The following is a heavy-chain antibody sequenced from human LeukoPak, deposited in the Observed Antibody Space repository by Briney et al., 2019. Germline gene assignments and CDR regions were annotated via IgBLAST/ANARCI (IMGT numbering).Heavy chain of an antibody. Sequence: ASVKVSCKASGYTFTGYYMHWVRQAPGQGLEWMGWINPNSGGTNYAQKFQGRVTMTRDTSISTAYMELSSLRSEDTAVYYCATPREYYYDTLSGNAFDIWGQGTMVTVSS. CDR2: INPNSGGT. J-gene: IGHJ3*02. CDR3: ATPREYYYDTLSGNAFDI. CDR1: GYTFTGYY. D-gene: IGHD3-22*01. V-gene: IGHV1-2*02.